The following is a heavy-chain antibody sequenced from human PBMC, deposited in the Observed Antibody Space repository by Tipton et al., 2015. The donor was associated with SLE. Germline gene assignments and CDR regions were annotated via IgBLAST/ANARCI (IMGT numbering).Heavy chain of an antibody. Sequence: TLSLTCTVSGASINSNYWTWIRQPPGKGLGWIGYLYTSGTTKYNPSLQSRVTISVDTPKNQFSLRLNSVTAADTALYYCAGGGVATMGGYAFEIWGQGTMVTVSS. CDR1: GASINSNY. D-gene: IGHD5-12*01. J-gene: IGHJ3*02. CDR3: AGGGVATMGGYAFEI. CDR2: LYTSGTT. V-gene: IGHV4-4*08.